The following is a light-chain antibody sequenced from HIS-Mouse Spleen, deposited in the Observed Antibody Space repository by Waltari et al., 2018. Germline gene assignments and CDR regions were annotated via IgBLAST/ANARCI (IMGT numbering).Light chain of an antibody. CDR1: SSDVGGYNY. CDR3: SSYTSSSTPYVV. J-gene: IGLJ2*01. CDR2: EVS. V-gene: IGLV2-14*01. Sequence: QSALTQPASVSGSPGQSITISCTGTSSDVGGYNYVSWYQQHPGKAPKLMIYEVSKRPSGVSHRFSGSKSGNTASLTISGLQAENEADYYCSSYTSSSTPYVVFGGGTKLTVL.